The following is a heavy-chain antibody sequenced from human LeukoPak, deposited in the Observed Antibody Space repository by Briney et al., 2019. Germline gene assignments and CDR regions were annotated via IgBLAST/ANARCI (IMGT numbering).Heavy chain of an antibody. Sequence: GASVKVSCKVSGYTLTELSMHWVRQAPGKGLEWMGGFDPEDGETIYAQKFQGRVTMTEDTSTDTAYRGLSSLGSEDTAVYYCATDAAAGTNYWGQGTLVTVSS. CDR3: ATDAAAGTNY. CDR2: FDPEDGET. CDR1: GYTLTELS. D-gene: IGHD6-13*01. J-gene: IGHJ4*02. V-gene: IGHV1-24*01.